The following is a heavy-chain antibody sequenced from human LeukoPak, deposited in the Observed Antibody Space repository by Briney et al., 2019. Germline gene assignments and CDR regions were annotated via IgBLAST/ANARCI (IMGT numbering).Heavy chain of an antibody. CDR2: INQDGRVK. V-gene: IGHV3-7*01. D-gene: IGHD6-25*01. Sequence: GGSLRLSCAASGFTFDKYWMDWVRQAPGKGLEWVAQINQDGRVKHYVDSVKGRFTISRDNSKNTLYLQMNSLRAEDTAVYYCARDKAAISLFDYWGQGTLVTVSS. CDR3: ARDKAAISLFDY. CDR1: GFTFDKYW. J-gene: IGHJ4*02.